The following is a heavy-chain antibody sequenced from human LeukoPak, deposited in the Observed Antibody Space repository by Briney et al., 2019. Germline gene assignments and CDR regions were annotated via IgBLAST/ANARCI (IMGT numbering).Heavy chain of an antibody. CDR1: GDSIISYY. CDR2: IYYSGST. D-gene: IGHD5-18*01. V-gene: IGHV4-59*01. CDR3: ARTVDTAMVVFDY. J-gene: IGHJ4*02. Sequence: PSETLSLTCTVSGDSIISYYWSRIRQPPGKGLEWIGYIYYSGSTNNNPSLKSRVTISVDTSKNQFSLKLSSVTAADTAVYYCARTVDTAMVVFDYWGQGTLVTVSS.